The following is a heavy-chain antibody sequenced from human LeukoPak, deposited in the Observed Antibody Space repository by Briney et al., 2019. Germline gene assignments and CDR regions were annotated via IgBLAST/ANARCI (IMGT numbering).Heavy chain of an antibody. V-gene: IGHV4-59*08. CDR3: AKWSESGHAFDI. CDR1: GGSISSYY. CDR2: IYYSGST. J-gene: IGHJ3*02. D-gene: IGHD2-15*01. Sequence: PSETLSLTCTVSGGSISSYYWGWIRQPPGKGREWIGYIYYSGSTNYNPSLKSRVTISVDTSKNQFSLKLRSVTAADTAVYYCAKWSESGHAFDIWGQGTMVTVSS.